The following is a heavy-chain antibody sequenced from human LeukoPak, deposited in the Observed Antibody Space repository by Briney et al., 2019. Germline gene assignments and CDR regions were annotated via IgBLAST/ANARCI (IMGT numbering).Heavy chain of an antibody. CDR2: IRYDGSNK. D-gene: IGHD6-19*01. J-gene: IGHJ3*02. CDR3: ARDRNYCSSDSCYDVVDI. CDR1: GFTFSNYA. V-gene: IGHV3-30*02. Sequence: PGGSLRLSCAASGFTFSNYAMLWVRQAPGKGLEWVAFIRYDGSNKYYVDSVKGRFTISRDNSKNTMYLQMNSLRAEDTAVYYCARDRNYCSSDSCYDVVDIWGQGTMVTVSS.